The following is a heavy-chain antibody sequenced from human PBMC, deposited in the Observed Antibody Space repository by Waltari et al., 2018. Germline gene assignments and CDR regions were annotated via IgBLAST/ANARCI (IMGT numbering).Heavy chain of an antibody. CDR3: AKGVQSGDYIGGYPHLDY. D-gene: IGHD4-17*01. J-gene: IGHJ4*02. V-gene: IGHV3-21*04. CDR2: ISASITYL. CDR1: GLFYSRCG. Sequence: EVQLVEYGGGLVKPGDSLLLSCVASGLFYSRCGLDWVRQVPGKGLEWVASISASITYLYYGDSVEGRFTISRDNAKNTVYLQMNSLRSEDTAVYYCAKGVQSGDYIGGYPHLDYWGQGILVTVSS.